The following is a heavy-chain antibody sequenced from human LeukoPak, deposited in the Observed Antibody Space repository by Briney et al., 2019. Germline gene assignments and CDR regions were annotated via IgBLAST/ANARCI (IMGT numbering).Heavy chain of an antibody. CDR1: GYTFTSYY. V-gene: IGHV1-46*01. D-gene: IGHD1-26*01. CDR3: ATLPRGGSYFDY. J-gene: IGHJ4*02. CDR2: INPSGGST. Sequence: ASVNVSCTASGYTFTSYYMHWVRQAPGQGLEWMGIINPSGGSTSYAQKFQGRVTMTRDTSTSTVYMELSSLRSEDTAVYYCATLPRGGSYFDYWGQGTLVTVSS.